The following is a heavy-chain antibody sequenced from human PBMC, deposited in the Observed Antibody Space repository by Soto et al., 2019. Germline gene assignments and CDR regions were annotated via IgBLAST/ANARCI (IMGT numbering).Heavy chain of an antibody. V-gene: IGHV3-30*18. CDR3: AKDREWLVNFPDAFDI. CDR1: GFTFSSYG. J-gene: IGHJ3*02. Sequence: GGSLRLSCAASGFTFSSYGMHWVHQAPGKGLEWVAVISYDGSNKYYADSVKGRFTISRDNSKNTLYLQMNSLIAEDTAVYYCAKDREWLVNFPDAFDIWGQGTMVTVSS. CDR2: ISYDGSNK. D-gene: IGHD6-19*01.